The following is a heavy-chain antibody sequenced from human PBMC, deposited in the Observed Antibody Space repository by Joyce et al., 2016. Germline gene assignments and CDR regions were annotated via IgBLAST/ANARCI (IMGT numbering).Heavy chain of an antibody. CDR2: IYFSGNT. V-gene: IGHV4-39*01. Sequence: GSIYFSGNTYYNPSLKSRVTISVDTSKNQFSLKLSSVTAADTAVYYCARHAPIPQRYFVLGSFRDAFDIWGQGTVVTVSS. CDR3: ARHAPIPQRYFVLGSFRDAFDI. J-gene: IGHJ3*02. D-gene: IGHD3-9*01.